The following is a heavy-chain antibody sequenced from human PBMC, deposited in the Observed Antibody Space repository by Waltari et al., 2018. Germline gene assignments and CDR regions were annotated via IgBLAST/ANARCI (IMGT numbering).Heavy chain of an antibody. J-gene: IGHJ4*02. CDR3: ARLGEMIVVATLGY. V-gene: IGHV4-38-2*01. Sequence: QVQLQESGPGLVKPSETLSLTCAVSGYSISSGYYWGWIRQPPGKGLEWIGSIYHSGSTYYNPSLKSRVTISVDTSKNQFSLKLSSVTAADTAVYYCARLGEMIVVATLGYWGQGTLVTVSS. CDR2: IYHSGST. D-gene: IGHD3-22*01. CDR1: GYSISSGYY.